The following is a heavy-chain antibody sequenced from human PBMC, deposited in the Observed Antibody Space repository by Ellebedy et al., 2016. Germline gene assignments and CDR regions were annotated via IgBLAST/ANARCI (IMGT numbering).Heavy chain of an antibody. CDR1: GFSLSSSGMC. J-gene: IGHJ4*02. Sequence: SGPTLVKPTQTLTLTCTFSGFSLSSSGMCVSWIRQPPGKALEWLARIDWDDDKYYSTSLKTRLTISKDTSKNQVVLTMTNMDPVDTATYYCARISMHYDGSATSGLDYWGQGTLVTVSS. CDR3: ARISMHYDGSATSGLDY. V-gene: IGHV2-70*11. D-gene: IGHD3-22*01. CDR2: IDWDDDK.